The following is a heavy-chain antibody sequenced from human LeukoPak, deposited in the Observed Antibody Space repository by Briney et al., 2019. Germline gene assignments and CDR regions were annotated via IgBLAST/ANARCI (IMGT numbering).Heavy chain of an antibody. D-gene: IGHD1-26*01. CDR1: GFTFSSYG. V-gene: IGHV3-30*18. CDR2: ISYDGSNK. J-gene: IGHJ4*02. CDR3: AKDLSATIDY. Sequence: GGSLRLSCAASGFTFSSYGMHWVRQAPGKGLEWVAVISYDGSNKYYADSVKGRFTISRDNSKNTLYLQMSSLRAEDTAVYYCAKDLSATIDYWGQGTLVTVSS.